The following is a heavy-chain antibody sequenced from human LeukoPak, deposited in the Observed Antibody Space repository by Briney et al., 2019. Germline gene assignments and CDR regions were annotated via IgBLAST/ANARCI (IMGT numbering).Heavy chain of an antibody. CDR1: GYTFTGYY. V-gene: IGHV1-2*02. CDR2: INPNSGGT. J-gene: IGHJ4*02. Sequence: GASVKVSCKASGYTFTGYYMHWVRQAPGQGLEWMGGINPNSGGTNYAQKFQGRVTMTRDTSISTAYMELSRLRSDDTAVYYCARVPDYDFWVTDFGYWGQGTLVTVSS. D-gene: IGHD3-3*01. CDR3: ARVPDYDFWVTDFGY.